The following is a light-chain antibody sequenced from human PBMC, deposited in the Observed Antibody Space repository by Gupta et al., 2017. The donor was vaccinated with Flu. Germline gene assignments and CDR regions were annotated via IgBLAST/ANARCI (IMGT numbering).Light chain of an antibody. CDR2: KDS. J-gene: IGLJ3*02. Sequence: SYELTQPPSVSVSPGQTARITCSGDALPKQYAYWYQQKPGQAPVLVIYKDSERPSGIPERFSGSSSGTTVTVTSSGVQAEDEADYYCQSADSSGTYRVFGGGTKLTVL. CDR3: QSADSSGTYRV. V-gene: IGLV3-25*02. CDR1: ALPKQY.